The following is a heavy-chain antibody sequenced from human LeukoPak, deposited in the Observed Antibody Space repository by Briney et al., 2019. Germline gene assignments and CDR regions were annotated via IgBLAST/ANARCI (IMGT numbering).Heavy chain of an antibody. CDR1: GGSLSSYY. CDR2: IYYSGST. Sequence: SETLSLTCTVSGGSLSSYYWSWIRQPPGKGLEWIGYIYYSGSTNYNPSLKSRVTISVDTSKNQFSLKLSSVTAADAAVYYCARGPGSGTYWAFDYWGQGTLVTVSS. V-gene: IGHV4-59*01. D-gene: IGHD1-26*01. J-gene: IGHJ4*02. CDR3: ARGPGSGTYWAFDY.